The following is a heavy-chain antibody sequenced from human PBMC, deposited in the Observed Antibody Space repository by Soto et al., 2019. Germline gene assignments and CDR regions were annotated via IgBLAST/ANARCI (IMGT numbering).Heavy chain of an antibody. CDR2: IIPIFGTA. D-gene: IGHD4-17*01. J-gene: IGHJ6*02. CDR1: GGTFSSYA. CDR3: ARGRPTTVTTYYYYGMDV. V-gene: IGHV1-69*13. Sequence: GASVKVSCKASGGTFSSYAISWVRQATGQGLEWMGGIIPIFGTANYAQKFQGRVTITADESTSTAYMELSSLRSEDTAVYYCARGRPTTVTTYYYYGMDVWGQGTTVTVSS.